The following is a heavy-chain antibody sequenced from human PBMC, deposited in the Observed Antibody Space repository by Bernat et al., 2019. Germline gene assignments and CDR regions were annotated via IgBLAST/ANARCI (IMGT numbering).Heavy chain of an antibody. CDR3: ARGSIPLYSSGWYGYFQH. CDR1: GFTFSSYA. D-gene: IGHD6-19*01. Sequence: VQLLESGGGLVQPGGSLRLSCAASGFTFSSYAMHWVRQAPGKGLEWVAVISYDGSNKYYADSVKGRFTISRDNSKNTLYLQMNSLRAEDTAVYYCARGSIPLYSSGWYGYFQHWGQGTLVTVSS. J-gene: IGHJ1*01. V-gene: IGHV3-30-3*01. CDR2: ISYDGSNK.